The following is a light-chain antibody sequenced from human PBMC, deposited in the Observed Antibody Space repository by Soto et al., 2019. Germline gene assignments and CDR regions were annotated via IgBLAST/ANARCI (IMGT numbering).Light chain of an antibody. CDR2: ATS. J-gene: IGKJ4*01. CDR1: QDISNY. CDR3: QQVNSFPLT. Sequence: DIQLTQSPSFLSASVGDRVTITCRASQDISNYLAWYQQKLGKAPKFLIYATSTVQSGVPSRFSGSGSGTEFPLTISGLQSEVFATYYCQQVNSFPLTFGGGTKVDIK. V-gene: IGKV1-9*01.